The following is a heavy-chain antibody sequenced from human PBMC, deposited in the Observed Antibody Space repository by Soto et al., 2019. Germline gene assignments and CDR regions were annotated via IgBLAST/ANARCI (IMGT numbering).Heavy chain of an antibody. CDR1: GYTFTGYY. V-gene: IGHV1-2*04. Sequence: ASVKVSCKASGYTFTGYYMHWVRQAPGQGLEWMGWINPNSGGTNYAQKFQGWVTMTRDTSISTAYMELSRLRSDDTAVYYCARDAGDIMISFGGPKGRFDPWRQGPLVTSPQ. CDR2: INPNSGGT. CDR3: ARDAGDIMISFGGPKGRFDP. D-gene: IGHD3-16*01. J-gene: IGHJ5*02.